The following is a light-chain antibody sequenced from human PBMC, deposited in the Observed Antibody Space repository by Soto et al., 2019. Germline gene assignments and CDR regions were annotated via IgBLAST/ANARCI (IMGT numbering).Light chain of an antibody. Sequence: EIVLTQSPGTLSLSPGETANLSCRASQTVTSYFAWYQQKPGQAPRLLIYGASSRATGIPDRFSGSGSGTDFTLTISGLEPEDFAVYYCQQYGYSPRTFGQGTKVEIK. J-gene: IGKJ1*01. CDR1: QTVTSY. V-gene: IGKV3-20*01. CDR2: GAS. CDR3: QQYGYSPRT.